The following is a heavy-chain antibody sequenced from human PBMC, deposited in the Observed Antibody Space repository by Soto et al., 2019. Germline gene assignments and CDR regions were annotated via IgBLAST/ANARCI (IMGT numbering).Heavy chain of an antibody. CDR2: IWYDGSKK. CDR1: GFTFSRFG. CDR3: AGGSPYSSGLNYYFDY. D-gene: IGHD3-22*01. Sequence: QVQLVESGGGVVQPGKSLRLSCAASGFTFSRFGMHWVRQAPGKGLEWVAAIWYDGSKKFYADSVKGRFAISRDNSKNTLYLQMNSLRAEDTGVYYCAGGSPYSSGLNYYFDYWGQGALVTVSS. J-gene: IGHJ4*02. V-gene: IGHV3-33*01.